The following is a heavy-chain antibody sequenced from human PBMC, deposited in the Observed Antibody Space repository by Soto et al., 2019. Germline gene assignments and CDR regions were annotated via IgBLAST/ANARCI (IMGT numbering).Heavy chain of an antibody. J-gene: IGHJ4*02. Sequence: EVHLLESGGALVQPGGSLRLSCAASGFSFSRYGMSWVRQAPGKGLAWVSGITGSGESTYYGDSVKGRFTISRDNSKNTLYLQMNSLGAEDTAVYYCATCSANSCYSPFDSLGQGTLVTVSP. CDR2: ITGSGEST. CDR3: ATCSANSCYSPFDS. D-gene: IGHD2-15*01. V-gene: IGHV3-23*01. CDR1: GFSFSRYG.